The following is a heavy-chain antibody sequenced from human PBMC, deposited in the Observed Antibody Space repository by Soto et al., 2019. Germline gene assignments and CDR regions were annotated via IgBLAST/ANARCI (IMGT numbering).Heavy chain of an antibody. CDR1: GFTFSSYS. J-gene: IGHJ3*01. CDR3: ARAQTERIMITFGGVIVN. CDR2: ISSSSSYI. V-gene: IGHV3-21*01. D-gene: IGHD3-16*02. Sequence: EVQLVESGGGLVKPGGSLRLSCAASGFTFSSYSMNWVRQAPGKGLEWVSSISSSSSYIYYADSVKGRFTISRDNAKNSLYLQMNSLRAEDTAVYYCARAQTERIMITFGGVIVNWGQETMVTVSS.